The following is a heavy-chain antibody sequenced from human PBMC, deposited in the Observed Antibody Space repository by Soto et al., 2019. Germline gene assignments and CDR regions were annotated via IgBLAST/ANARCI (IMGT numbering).Heavy chain of an antibody. D-gene: IGHD1-26*01. CDR3: ARYSGTSRDY. CDR2: ITGAGYI. CDR1: GFTFSSFG. J-gene: IGHJ4*02. V-gene: IGHV3-21*01. Sequence: VGSLRLSCAASGFTFSSFGMNWVRQAPGKGLEWVSSITGAGYIFYADSVEGRFSISRDNAKNSVYLQMNSLRAEDTAVYYCARYSGTSRDYWGQGILVTAPQ.